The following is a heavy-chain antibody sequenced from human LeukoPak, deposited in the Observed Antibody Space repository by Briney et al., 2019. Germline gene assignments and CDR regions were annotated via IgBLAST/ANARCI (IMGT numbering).Heavy chain of an antibody. Sequence: GGSLRLSCAASGFTFSDYWMSWMRQAPGKGLEWVANIKYDGDEEYYVDSVKGRFTVSRDNAKNSLYLQLNSLRVEDTAVYYCKSGGAAPGSFDNWGQGTLVTVSS. CDR1: GFTFSDYW. CDR2: IKYDGDEE. V-gene: IGHV3-7*01. J-gene: IGHJ4*02. CDR3: KSGGAAPGSFDN. D-gene: IGHD6-13*01.